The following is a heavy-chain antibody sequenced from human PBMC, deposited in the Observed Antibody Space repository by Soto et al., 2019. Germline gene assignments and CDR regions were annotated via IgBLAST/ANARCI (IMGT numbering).Heavy chain of an antibody. V-gene: IGHV3-30*04. J-gene: IGHJ3*02. CDR1: GFTFSTYA. Sequence: QVQLVESGGGVVQPGRSLRLSCAASGFTFSTYAMHWVRQAPGKGPEWVAVISYDGRNKFYADSVKGRFTASRDNSKNTVYLQMNSLRAEDTAVYHCARLNITFDSWGQGTVVSVS. CDR2: ISYDGRNK. CDR3: ARLNITFDS.